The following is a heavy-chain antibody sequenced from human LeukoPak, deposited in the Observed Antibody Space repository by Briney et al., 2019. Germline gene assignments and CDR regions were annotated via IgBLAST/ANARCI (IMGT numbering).Heavy chain of an antibody. D-gene: IGHD3-22*01. Sequence: PGGSLRLSCAASGFTFRSYCMHWVHQAPGKGLEWVTFIRYDGSKKYYADSVKGRFTISRDNSKNTLYLPMNSLTAEDTAVYYCAKGGYEYDSSVHNYFDYWGQGSQVTVSS. CDR3: AKGGYEYDSSVHNYFDY. V-gene: IGHV3-30*02. J-gene: IGHJ4*02. CDR2: IRYDGSKK. CDR1: GFTFRSYC.